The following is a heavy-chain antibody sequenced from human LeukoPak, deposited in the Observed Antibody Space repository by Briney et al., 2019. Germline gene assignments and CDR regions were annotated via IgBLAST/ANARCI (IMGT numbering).Heavy chain of an antibody. J-gene: IGHJ4*02. CDR3: ARAYSGTVDY. D-gene: IGHD6-19*01. CDR2: VYYSGST. CDR1: GGSISSSSNY. Sequence: PSETLSLTCTVSGGSISSSSNYWGWIRQPPGKGLEWIGNVYYSGSTNYDPSLKSRVTISVDTSKNQFSLKLSSVTAADTAVYYCARAYSGTVDYWGQGTLVTVSS. V-gene: IGHV4-39*07.